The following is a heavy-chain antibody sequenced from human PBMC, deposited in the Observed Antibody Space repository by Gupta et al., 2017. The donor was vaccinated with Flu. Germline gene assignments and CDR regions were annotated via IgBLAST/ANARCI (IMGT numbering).Heavy chain of an antibody. V-gene: IGHV1-3*01. D-gene: IGHD6-19*01. CDR3: ARDRGIAVPGTSYDN. Sequence: QVQLVQSGAEVKKPGASVKVSCKTSGYTFTSYGIQWVRQAPGQRLEWMGWIDAANGDTKYSQKFQGRVTMTRDTSATTAYMELSSLKSEDTAVYYCARDRGIAVPGTSYDNWGQGTLVTVSS. CDR2: IDAANGDT. CDR1: GYTFTSYG. J-gene: IGHJ4*02.